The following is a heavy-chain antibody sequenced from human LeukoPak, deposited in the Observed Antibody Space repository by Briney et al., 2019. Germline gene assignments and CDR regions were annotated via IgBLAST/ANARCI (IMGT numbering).Heavy chain of an antibody. J-gene: IGHJ6*02. CDR1: GGSISSYY. D-gene: IGHD6-13*01. CDR2: IYYSGST. Sequence: SETLSLTCTVSGGSISSYYWSWIRQPPGKGLEWIGYIYYSGSTNYNPSLKSRVTISVDTSKNQFSLKLSSVTAADTAVYYCARSGVIAAAAPSYYYYGMDVWGQGTTVTVSS. CDR3: ARSGVIAAAAPSYYYYGMDV. V-gene: IGHV4-59*01.